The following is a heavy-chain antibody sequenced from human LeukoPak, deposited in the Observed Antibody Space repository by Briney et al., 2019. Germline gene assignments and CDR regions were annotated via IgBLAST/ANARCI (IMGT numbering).Heavy chain of an antibody. D-gene: IGHD2-2*01. J-gene: IGHJ6*03. CDR3: ARDGEDIVVVPAATYYYYYYMDV. CDR1: GGTFSSYA. Sequence: GASVKVSCKASGGTFSSYAISWVRQAPGQGLEWMGGIIPIFGTANYAQKFQGRVTITADKSTSTAYMELSSLRSEDTAVYYCARDGEDIVVVPAATYYYYYYMDVWGKGTTVTVSS. V-gene: IGHV1-69*06. CDR2: IIPIFGTA.